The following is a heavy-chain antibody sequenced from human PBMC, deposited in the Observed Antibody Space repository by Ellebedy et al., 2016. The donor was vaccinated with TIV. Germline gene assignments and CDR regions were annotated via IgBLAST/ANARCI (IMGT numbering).Heavy chain of an antibody. CDR2: IIQSGTM. Sequence: MPSETLSLTCAVYGGSLRGYYWNWIRQPPGKGLEWIGEIIQSGTMNYSPSLKSRVTISVDKSKNQFSLKLTSVTAADTAVYYCASAGDWKLEYWGQGTLVTVSS. D-gene: IGHD1-1*01. CDR1: GGSLRGYY. CDR3: ASAGDWKLEY. V-gene: IGHV4-34*12. J-gene: IGHJ4*02.